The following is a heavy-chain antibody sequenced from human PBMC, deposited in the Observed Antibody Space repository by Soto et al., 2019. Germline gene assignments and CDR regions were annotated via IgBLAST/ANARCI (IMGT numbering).Heavy chain of an antibody. CDR2: IVPISHIS. V-gene: IGHV1-69*01. J-gene: IGHJ5*02. CDR1: GGTFSSYA. Sequence: VQLIQSGAEVKKPGSSVKVSCKASGGTFSSYALSWVRQAPGQGLEWMGGIVPISHISNYSQKFQGRVTISADESTSPAYMELSSLRSEDTAVYYCTRDEQTSMTTTIPFDPWGQGTLVTVSS. CDR3: TRDEQTSMTTTIPFDP. D-gene: IGHD4-17*01.